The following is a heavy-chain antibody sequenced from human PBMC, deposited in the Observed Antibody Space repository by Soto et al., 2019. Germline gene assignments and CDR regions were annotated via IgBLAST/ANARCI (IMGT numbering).Heavy chain of an antibody. CDR3: GRGQATFDP. V-gene: IGHV1-3*04. Sequence: QIQLVQSGAEMKKPGDSVKVSCKASGYTFTNYAMHWVRQAPGQSLEWMGRINTANGDTIYSQNFQGRVTITRDASARTVYLELRSLRFEDSAVYYCGRGQATFDPWGQGTLVTVSS. CDR1: GYTFTNYA. CDR2: INTANGDT. J-gene: IGHJ5*02.